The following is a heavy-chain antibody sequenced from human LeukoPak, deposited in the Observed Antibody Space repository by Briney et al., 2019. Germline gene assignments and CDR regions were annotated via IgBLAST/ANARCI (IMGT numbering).Heavy chain of an antibody. V-gene: IGHV4-34*01. CDR3: AXXXXXXXXSAMLGMTWFDP. J-gene: IGHJ5*02. D-gene: IGHD7-27*01. CDR1: GGSFSGYY. Sequence: SETLSLTCAVYGGSFSGYYWSWIRQPPGKGLEWIGEINHSGSTNYNPSLKSRVTISVDTSKNQFSLKLSSVTAADTAVYYCAXXXXXXXXSAMLGMTWFDPWGQGTLVTVSS. CDR2: INHSGST.